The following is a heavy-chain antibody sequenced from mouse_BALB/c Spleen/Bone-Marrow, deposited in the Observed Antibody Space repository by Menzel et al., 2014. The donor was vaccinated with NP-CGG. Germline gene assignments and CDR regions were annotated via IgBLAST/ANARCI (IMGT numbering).Heavy chain of an antibody. D-gene: IGHD2-3*01. Sequence: VQLQQSGPELVKPGASVKISCKDSGYSFTGYLMNWEMQSLGKSLEWIGRINPYNGDTFYNQKFKGKATLTVDKSSSTAHMELRSLASEDSAVYYCARGGLLRAMDYWGQGTSVTVSS. CDR2: INPYNGDT. V-gene: IGHV1-20*02. CDR3: ARGGLLRAMDY. J-gene: IGHJ4*01. CDR1: GYSFTGYL.